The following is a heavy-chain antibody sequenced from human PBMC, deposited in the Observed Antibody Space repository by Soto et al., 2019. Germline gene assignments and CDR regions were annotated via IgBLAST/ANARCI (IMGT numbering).Heavy chain of an antibody. CDR3: AKGYSYGVLEPLGY. CDR2: INSVGTST. Sequence: SCAASGFTFSSYWMHWVRQAPGKGLVWVSRINSVGTSTSYADSVKGRFTISRDNAKNSLYLQMNSLRAEDTALYYCAKGYSYGVLEPLGYWGQGTLVTVSS. V-gene: IGHV3-74*01. J-gene: IGHJ4*02. D-gene: IGHD5-18*01. CDR1: GFTFSSYW.